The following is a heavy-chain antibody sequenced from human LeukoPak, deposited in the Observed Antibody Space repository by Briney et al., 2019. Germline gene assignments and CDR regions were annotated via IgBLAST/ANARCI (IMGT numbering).Heavy chain of an antibody. CDR3: ASPRGYSGYDYDY. CDR2: ISSSSSYI. J-gene: IGHJ4*02. D-gene: IGHD5-12*01. Sequence: PGGSLRLSCAASGFTFSSYSMNWVRQAPGKGLGWVSSISSSSSYIYYADSVKGRFTISRDNAKNSLYLQMNSLRAEDTAVYYCASPRGYSGYDYDYWGQGTLVTVSS. V-gene: IGHV3-21*01. CDR1: GFTFSSYS.